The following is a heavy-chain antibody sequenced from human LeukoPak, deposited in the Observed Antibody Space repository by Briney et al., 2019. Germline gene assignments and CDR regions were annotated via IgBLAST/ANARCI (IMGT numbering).Heavy chain of an antibody. D-gene: IGHD3-22*01. Sequence: PSETLSLTCTVSGGSISSYYWSWIRQPPGKGLEWIGDIYYSGSTNYNPSLESRVTISVDTSKIHFSLKLSSVTAADTAVYYCARHTPNYYDSSGYSPPPLDYWGQGTLVTVSS. CDR3: ARHTPNYYDSSGYSPPPLDY. V-gene: IGHV4-59*08. CDR1: GGSISSYY. CDR2: IYYSGST. J-gene: IGHJ4*02.